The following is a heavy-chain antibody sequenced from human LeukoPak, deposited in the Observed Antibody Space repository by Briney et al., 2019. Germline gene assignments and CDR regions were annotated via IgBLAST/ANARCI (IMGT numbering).Heavy chain of an antibody. Sequence: SVKVSCKASGGTFSSYAISWVRQAPGQGLEWMGRIIPILGIANYAQKFQGRVTITADKSTSTAYMELSSLRSEDTAVYYCARGTARDGYNNENDYRGQGTLVTVSS. V-gene: IGHV1-69*04. CDR1: GGTFSSYA. D-gene: IGHD5-24*01. CDR2: IIPILGIA. J-gene: IGHJ4*02. CDR3: ARGTARDGYNNENDY.